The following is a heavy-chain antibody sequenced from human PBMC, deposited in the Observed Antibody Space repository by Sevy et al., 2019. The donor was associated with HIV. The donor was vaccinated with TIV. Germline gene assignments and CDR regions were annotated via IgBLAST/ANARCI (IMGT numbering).Heavy chain of an antibody. Sequence: SETLSLTCSVSGASVSAANDYWSWIRQPPGKGLEWIGNVYYFGSTNYNPSLKSRVTISLDTSKKQFSLKLSSVTAADTAVYYCARDQYYDIGTGLYAMDVWGQGTTVTVSS. V-gene: IGHV4-61*01. CDR1: GASVSAANDY. D-gene: IGHD3-9*01. CDR3: ARDQYYDIGTGLYAMDV. CDR2: VYYFGST. J-gene: IGHJ6*02.